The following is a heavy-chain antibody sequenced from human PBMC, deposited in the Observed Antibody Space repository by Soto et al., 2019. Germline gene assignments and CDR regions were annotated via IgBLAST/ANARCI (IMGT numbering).Heavy chain of an antibody. D-gene: IGHD7-27*01. Sequence: EVQLVESGGGLVQPGGSLILSCAASGFTFSGSAMHWVRQASGKGLEWVGRIRSKAYSYATAYAASVKGRFTLSRDDSNNTAYLQMNSLKSEDTAVYYCSRSSKTGDDAFDIWGQGTMVTVSS. CDR1: GFTFSGSA. CDR3: SRSSKTGDDAFDI. V-gene: IGHV3-73*01. J-gene: IGHJ3*02. CDR2: IRSKAYSYAT.